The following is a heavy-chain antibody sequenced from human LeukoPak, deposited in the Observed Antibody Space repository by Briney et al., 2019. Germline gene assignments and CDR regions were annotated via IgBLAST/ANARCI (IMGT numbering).Heavy chain of an antibody. CDR3: ARRYCSSTSGYYFDY. V-gene: IGHV1-2*02. J-gene: IGHJ4*02. CDR2: INVNRGGT. Sequence: ASVEVSCKASGYTFTDYDMHWVREAPGQGLEWKGWINVNRGGTNYAQRFQGRVTMTRDTSITTAYMELSRLKSDDTAVYYCARRYCSSTSGYYFDYWGQGTLVTVSS. CDR1: GYTFTDYD. D-gene: IGHD2-2*01.